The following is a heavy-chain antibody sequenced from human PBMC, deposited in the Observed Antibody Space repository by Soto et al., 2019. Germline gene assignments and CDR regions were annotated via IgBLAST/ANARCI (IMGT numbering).Heavy chain of an antibody. V-gene: IGHV4-30-4*01. J-gene: IGHJ6*02. CDR2: IYYSGST. Sequence: TLSLTCTVSGGSISSGDYYWSWIRQPPGKGLEWIGYIYYSGSTYYNPSLKSRVTVSVDTSKNQFSLKLSSVTAADTAVYYCARLQINTYYYGMDVWGQGTTVTVSS. CDR1: GGSISSGDYY. CDR3: ARLQINTYYYGMDV.